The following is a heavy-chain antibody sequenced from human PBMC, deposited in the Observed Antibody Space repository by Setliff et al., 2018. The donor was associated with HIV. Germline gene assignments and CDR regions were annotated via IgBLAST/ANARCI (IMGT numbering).Heavy chain of an antibody. V-gene: IGHV1-69*05. CDR3: ARGQWEGLHAYFFDV. CDR2: IIPIFGST. CDR1: GDTFRSYA. Sequence: SVKVSCKASGDTFRSYAIGWVRQAPGQGLECMGGIIPIFGSTSYAQKFQGRVTMTRDTSTSTVYMELSSLRSEDTAMYYCARGQWEGLHAYFFDVWGHGMLVTVS. D-gene: IGHD1-26*01. J-gene: IGHJ4*01.